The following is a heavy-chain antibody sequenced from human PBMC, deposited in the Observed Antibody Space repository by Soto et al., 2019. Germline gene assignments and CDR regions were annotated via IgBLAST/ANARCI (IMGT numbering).Heavy chain of an antibody. V-gene: IGHV4-31*03. CDR3: ARLGSSSWAEGIDT. CDR2: FYYSGTT. D-gene: IGHD6-13*01. Sequence: QVQLQEAGPGLVRPSETLSLTCNVSGGSISSGGSYWSWIRQHPEKGLEWVGHFYYSGTTFYNPSLKGRALTSLGTSSAQLSLRLTSVTAADTAIYFCARLGSSSWAEGIDTWGQGTQVTVSS. J-gene: IGHJ5*02. CDR1: GGSISSGGSY.